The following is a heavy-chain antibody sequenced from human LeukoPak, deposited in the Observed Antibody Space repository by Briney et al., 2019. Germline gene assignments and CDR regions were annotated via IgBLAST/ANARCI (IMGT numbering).Heavy chain of an antibody. Sequence: SETLSLTRTVSGGSISSSTYYWGWIRQPPGKGLEWIGSIYYSGSTYYNPSLKSRVTISVDTSKNQFSLKLSSVTAADTAVCYCARQGPPGWRIDYWGQGTLVTVSS. V-gene: IGHV4-39*01. CDR3: ARQGPPGWRIDY. CDR1: GGSISSSTYY. J-gene: IGHJ4*02. D-gene: IGHD6-19*01. CDR2: IYYSGST.